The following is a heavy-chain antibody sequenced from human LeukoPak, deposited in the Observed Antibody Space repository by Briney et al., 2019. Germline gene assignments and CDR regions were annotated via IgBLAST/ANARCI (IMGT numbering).Heavy chain of an antibody. Sequence: GGSLRLSCAASGFTFDDYGMTWVRQAPGKGLEWVSGINWSGGSTSYADSVKGRFTISRDNVKNSLYLQMNSLRAEDTALYYCAREGVSYYGSRNDFWGQGTLVTVSS. D-gene: IGHD3-10*01. J-gene: IGHJ4*02. CDR3: AREGVSYYGSRNDF. V-gene: IGHV3-20*04. CDR2: INWSGGST. CDR1: GFTFDDYG.